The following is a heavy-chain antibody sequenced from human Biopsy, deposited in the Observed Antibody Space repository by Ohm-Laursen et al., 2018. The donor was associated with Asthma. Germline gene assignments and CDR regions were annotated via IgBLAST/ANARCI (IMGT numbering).Heavy chain of an antibody. J-gene: IGHJ3*02. D-gene: IGHD1-1*01. CDR3: VRDGTDDAFDI. Sequence: SLRLSCAASGFSFSNLAIHWVRQAPGKGLEWVGVISRDASTQDYADSVKGRFTMARDNSKNTLDLQMNSLREEDTAVYYCVRDGTDDAFDIWGQGTVVSVSS. CDR1: GFSFSNLA. V-gene: IGHV3-30*01. CDR2: ISRDASTQ.